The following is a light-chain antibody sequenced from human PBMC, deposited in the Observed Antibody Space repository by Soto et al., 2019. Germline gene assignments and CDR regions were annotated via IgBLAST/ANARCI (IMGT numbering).Light chain of an antibody. V-gene: IGLV1-40*01. CDR1: SSNIGAGYA. J-gene: IGLJ3*02. CDR2: DNT. Sequence: QSVLTQPPSVSGAPGQRVTISCTGRSSNIGAGYAVHWYQQVPGTAPKLLIYDNTYRPSGVPDRFSGSKSGTSASLAITGLQAEDEADYYCQSYDNSLSVWVFGGGTKVTVL. CDR3: QSYDNSLSVWV.